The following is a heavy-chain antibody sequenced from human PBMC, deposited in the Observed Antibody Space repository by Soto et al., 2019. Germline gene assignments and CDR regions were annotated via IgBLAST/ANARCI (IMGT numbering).Heavy chain of an antibody. Sequence: QVQLVQSGAEVKKPGASVKVSCKASGYDFSSYGISWVRQAPGQGLEWMGWISASNGNRDYAQQFQGRVTMTSDTSRTTAYMELRILRSDDTVVYYCVREPQRNDYWGQGTLVNVSS. CDR1: GYDFSSYG. CDR3: VREPQRNDY. D-gene: IGHD2-2*01. V-gene: IGHV1-18*04. J-gene: IGHJ4*02. CDR2: ISASNGNR.